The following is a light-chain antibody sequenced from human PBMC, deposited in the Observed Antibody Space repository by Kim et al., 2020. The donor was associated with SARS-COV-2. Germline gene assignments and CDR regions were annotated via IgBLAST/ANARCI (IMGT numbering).Light chain of an antibody. CDR2: QDS. V-gene: IGLV3-1*01. J-gene: IGLJ1*01. CDR3: QAWDSSTAFYV. CDR1: KLGDKY. Sequence: SPGQTASITCSGNKLGDKYACWYQQKPGQSPVLVIYQDSKRPSGIPERFSGSNSGNTATLTISGTQAMDEADYYCQAWDSSTAFYVFGTGIKVTVL.